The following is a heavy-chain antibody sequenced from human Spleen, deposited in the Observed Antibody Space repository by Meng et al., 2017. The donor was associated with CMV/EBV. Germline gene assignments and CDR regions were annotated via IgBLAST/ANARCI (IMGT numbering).Heavy chain of an antibody. CDR2: ISSSSSYI. CDR3: ARDLAPQSDYYDSSGYYYLPKGFDY. V-gene: IGHV3-21*01. Sequence: WVRQAPGKGLEGLSSISSSSSYIYHADSMKGRFTISRDNAKNSLYLQMNSLRAEDTAVYYCARDLAPQSDYYDSSGYYYLPKGFDYWGQGTLVTVSS. D-gene: IGHD3-22*01. J-gene: IGHJ4*02.